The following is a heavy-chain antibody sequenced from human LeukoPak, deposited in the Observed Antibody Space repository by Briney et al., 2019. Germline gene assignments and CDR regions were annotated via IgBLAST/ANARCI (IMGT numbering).Heavy chain of an antibody. CDR3: ARDASQTIFGVVIETDY. J-gene: IGHJ4*02. Sequence: GGSLRLSCAASGFTFSDYYMSWIRQAPGKGLEWVSYISSSGSTIYYADSVKGRFTISRDNAKNSLYLQMNSLRAEDTAVYYCARDASQTIFGVVIETDYWGQGTLVTVSS. CDR2: ISSSGSTI. CDR1: GFTFSDYY. D-gene: IGHD3-3*01. V-gene: IGHV3-11*01.